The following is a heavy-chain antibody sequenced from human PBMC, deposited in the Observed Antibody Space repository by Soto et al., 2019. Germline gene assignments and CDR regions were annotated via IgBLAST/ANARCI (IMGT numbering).Heavy chain of an antibody. CDR1: GGSISSYY. V-gene: IGHV4-59*01. D-gene: IGHD4-17*01. CDR2: IYYSGST. J-gene: IGHJ4*02. Sequence: PSETLSLTCTVSGGSISSYYWSWIRQPPGKGLEWIGYIYYSGSTNYNPSLKSRVTISVDTSKNQFSLKLSSVTAADTAVYYCARGDYGDYVYYFDYWGQGTLVTVSS. CDR3: ARGDYGDYVYYFDY.